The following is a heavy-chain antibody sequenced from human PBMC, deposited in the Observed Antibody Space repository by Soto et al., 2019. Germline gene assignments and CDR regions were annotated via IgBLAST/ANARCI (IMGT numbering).Heavy chain of an antibody. D-gene: IGHD3-16*02. CDR1: GYTFTSYG. J-gene: IGHJ5*02. CDR3: ARNPNYDYVWGSYLWFDP. CDR2: ISAYNGNT. Sequence: ASVKVSCKASGYTFTSYGISWVRQAPGQGLEWMGWISAYNGNTNYAQKLQGRVTMTTDTSTSTAYMELRSLRSDDTAVYYCARNPNYDYVWGSYLWFDPWGQGTLVTVSS. V-gene: IGHV1-18*01.